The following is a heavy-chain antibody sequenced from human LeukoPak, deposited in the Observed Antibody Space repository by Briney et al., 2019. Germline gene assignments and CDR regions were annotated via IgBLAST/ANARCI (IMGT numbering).Heavy chain of an antibody. D-gene: IGHD3-22*01. Sequence: QPGGSLRLSCAASGFTFSSYGMHWVRHAPGKGLEWVAVIWYDGSNKYYADSVKGRFTISRDNSKNTLYLQMNSLRAEDTAVYYCARDYDSSGYPYYYGMDVWGQGTTVTVSS. J-gene: IGHJ6*02. CDR3: ARDYDSSGYPYYYGMDV. V-gene: IGHV3-33*01. CDR1: GFTFSSYG. CDR2: IWYDGSNK.